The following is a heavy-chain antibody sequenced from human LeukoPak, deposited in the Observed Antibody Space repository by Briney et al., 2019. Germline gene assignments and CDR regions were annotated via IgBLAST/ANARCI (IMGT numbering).Heavy chain of an antibody. Sequence: PGGSLRLSCAASGFTFGTFWMHWVRQAPGKGLVWVSRINTDGSDTTYADSVKGRFTISRDNAKNTLYLQMNSLRAEDTAVYYCAKGQASVTYKYFFDYWGQGTLVTVSS. CDR3: AKGQASVTYKYFFDY. CDR2: INTDGSDT. D-gene: IGHD4-17*01. V-gene: IGHV3-74*01. CDR1: GFTFGTFW. J-gene: IGHJ4*02.